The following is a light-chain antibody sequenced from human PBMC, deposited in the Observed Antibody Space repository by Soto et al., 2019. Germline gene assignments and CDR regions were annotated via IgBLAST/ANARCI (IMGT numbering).Light chain of an antibody. CDR3: MQALQTPPT. V-gene: IGKV2-28*01. J-gene: IGKJ1*01. Sequence: DIVMTQSPLSLPVTPGEPASISCRSSQSLLHSNGYNYLDWYLQKPGQSPQLLIYLGSNRASGVPDRFSGSGSGTYFTLKISRVEAEDVGVYYRMQALQTPPTFGQGTKVEIK. CDR2: LGS. CDR1: QSLLHSNGYNY.